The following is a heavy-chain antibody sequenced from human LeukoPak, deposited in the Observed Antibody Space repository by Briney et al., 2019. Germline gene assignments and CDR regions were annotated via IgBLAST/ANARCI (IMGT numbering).Heavy chain of an antibody. V-gene: IGHV1-2*02. D-gene: IGHD3-10*01. CDR3: ARVGSGSSYNGAFDI. J-gene: IGHJ3*02. CDR2: INPNSGGT. CDR1: GYTFTGYY. Sequence: ASVKVSCKASGYTFTGYYIHWVRRPPGQGLEWMGWINPNSGGTNYAQNFQGRVTTSRDTSINTAYMELSRLTSDDTAMYYCARVGSGSSYNGAFDIWDQGTVDTVSS.